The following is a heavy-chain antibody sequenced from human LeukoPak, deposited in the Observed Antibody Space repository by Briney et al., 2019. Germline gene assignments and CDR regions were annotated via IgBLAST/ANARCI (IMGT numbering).Heavy chain of an antibody. CDR2: IYHSGST. CDR3: AGGYDSSGWHYFDY. J-gene: IGHJ4*02. Sequence: SETLSLTCAVSGGSISSGGYSWSWIRQPPGKGLEWIGYIYHSGSTYYNPSLKSRVTISVDRSKNQFSLKLSSVTAADTAVYYCAGGYDSSGWHYFDYWGQGTLVTVSS. D-gene: IGHD3-22*01. CDR1: GGSISSGGYS. V-gene: IGHV4-30-2*01.